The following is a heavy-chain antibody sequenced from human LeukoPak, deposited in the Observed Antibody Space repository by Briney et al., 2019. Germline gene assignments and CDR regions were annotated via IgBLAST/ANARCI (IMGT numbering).Heavy chain of an antibody. CDR3: TTLHCGGDCPLDY. CDR1: GFTFSNAW. CDR2: IKSKTDGGTT. Sequence: GGSLRLSCAASGFTFSNAWMSWVRQAPGKGLEWVGRIKSKTDGGTTDYAAPVKGRFTISRDDTKNTLYLQMNSLKTEDTAVYYCTTLHCGGDCPLDYWGQGTLVTVSS. V-gene: IGHV3-15*01. J-gene: IGHJ4*02. D-gene: IGHD2-21*02.